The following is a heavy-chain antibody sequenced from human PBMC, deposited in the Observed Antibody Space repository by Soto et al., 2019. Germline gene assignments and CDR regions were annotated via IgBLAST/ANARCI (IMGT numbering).Heavy chain of an antibody. J-gene: IGHJ4*02. Sequence: QVQLVQSGAEVKKPGASVKVSCKASGYKFTSYAIHWVRQAPGQRLEWMGWINAGNGNTEYSQKFQGRVTITRDTCASTAEIEVSRLTSEDTAFYYCAINTLRFDYWGQGTLVSVSS. V-gene: IGHV1-3*01. D-gene: IGHD2-15*01. CDR1: GYKFTSYA. CDR2: INAGNGNT. CDR3: AINTLRFDY.